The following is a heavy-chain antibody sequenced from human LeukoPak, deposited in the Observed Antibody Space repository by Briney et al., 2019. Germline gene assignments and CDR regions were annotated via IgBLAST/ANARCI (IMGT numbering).Heavy chain of an antibody. CDR1: GFTFSSYW. Sequence: GGSLRLSCAASGFTFSSYWMSRVRQAPGKGLEWVANIKQDGSEKNYVDSEKGRFTISRDNAKKSLYLQMNSLRAEDTAVYYCARDKLGGSMAGSNFDYWGQGTLVTVSS. CDR3: ARDKLGGSMAGSNFDY. CDR2: IKQDGSEK. J-gene: IGHJ4*02. D-gene: IGHD6-19*01. V-gene: IGHV3-7*01.